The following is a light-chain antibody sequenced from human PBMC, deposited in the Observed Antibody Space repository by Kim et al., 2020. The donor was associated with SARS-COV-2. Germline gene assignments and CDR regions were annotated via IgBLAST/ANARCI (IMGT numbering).Light chain of an antibody. CDR3: QQYNNWPPT. J-gene: IGKJ1*01. CDR2: GAS. Sequence: EIVMTQSPVTLSVSPGERATLSCRASQGISTNLAWYQQKPGQAPRLLISGASTRATGIPARFSGGGSGTEFTLTISSLQSEDLALYYCQQYNNWPPTFGQGTKVDIK. CDR1: QGISTN. V-gene: IGKV3D-15*01.